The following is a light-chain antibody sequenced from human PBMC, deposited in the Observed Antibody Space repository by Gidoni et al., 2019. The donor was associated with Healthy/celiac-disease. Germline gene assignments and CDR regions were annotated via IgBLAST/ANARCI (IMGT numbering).Light chain of an antibody. CDR3: MQALQTPRFT. CDR1: QSLLHGNGYNY. CDR2: LGS. Sequence: DIVMTQSPLSLPVTPGEPASISCRSSQSLLHGNGYNYLDRYLQKPGQSPQLLIYLGSNRASGVPDRFSGSGSGTDFTLKISRVEAEDVGVYYCMQALQTPRFTFXPXTKVDIK. V-gene: IGKV2-28*01. J-gene: IGKJ3*01.